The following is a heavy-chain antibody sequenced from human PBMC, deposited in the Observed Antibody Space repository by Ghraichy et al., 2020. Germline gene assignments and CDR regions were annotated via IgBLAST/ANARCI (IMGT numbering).Heavy chain of an antibody. CDR3: ASEGGDSSGWSEHYDY. Sequence: SETLSLTCTVSGGSISSYYWSWIRQPPGKGLEWIGYIYYSGSTNYNPSLKSRVTISVDTSKNQFSLKLSSVTAADTAVYYCASEGGDSSGWSEHYDYWGQGTLVTVSS. CDR2: IYYSGST. D-gene: IGHD6-19*01. J-gene: IGHJ4*02. V-gene: IGHV4-59*01. CDR1: GGSISSYY.